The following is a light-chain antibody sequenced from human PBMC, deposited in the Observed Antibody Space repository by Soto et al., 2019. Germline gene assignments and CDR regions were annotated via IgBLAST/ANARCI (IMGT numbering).Light chain of an antibody. Sequence: QSVLTQSPSASASLGASVRLTCTLSSGHSSYAIAWHQQQPEKGPRFLMKLNSDGSHRKGDGIPDRFSGSGSGAVRYRTISSRQSEDEADSYCQTWGTAIHVFGGGTKLTVL. CDR3: QTWGTAIHV. V-gene: IGLV4-69*01. J-gene: IGLJ3*02. CDR1: SGHSSYA. CDR2: LNSDGSH.